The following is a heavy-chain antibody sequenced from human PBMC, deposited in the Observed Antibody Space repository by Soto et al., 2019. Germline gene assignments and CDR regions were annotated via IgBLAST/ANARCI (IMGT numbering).Heavy chain of an antibody. J-gene: IGHJ4*02. CDR2: ISAYNGNT. D-gene: IGHD3-16*01. CDR3: TRGPGDASPAHRSLDY. CDR1: GYTFTSYG. V-gene: IGHV1-18*01. Sequence: QVQLVQSGAEVKKPGASVKVSCKASGYTFTSYGISGVRQAPGQGLEWMGWISAYNGNTNYAQKLQGRVTMTTDTSTSTGYLELRSGSSDGTAVYYCTRGPGDASPAHRSLDYWGQGTLVTVSS.